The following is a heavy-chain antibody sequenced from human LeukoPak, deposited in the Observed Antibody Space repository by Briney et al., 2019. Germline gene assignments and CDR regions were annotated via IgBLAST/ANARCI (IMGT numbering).Heavy chain of an antibody. Sequence: SETLSLTCAVSGGSISSGGYSWSWIRQPPGKGLEWIGYIYHSGSTYYNPSLKSRVTISVDRSKNQFSLKLSSVTAADTAVYYCARGDSYKWGATKANWFDPWGQGTLVTVSS. D-gene: IGHD2-21*01. CDR3: ARGDSYKWGATKANWFDP. J-gene: IGHJ5*02. CDR1: GGSISSGGYS. CDR2: IYHSGST. V-gene: IGHV4-30-2*01.